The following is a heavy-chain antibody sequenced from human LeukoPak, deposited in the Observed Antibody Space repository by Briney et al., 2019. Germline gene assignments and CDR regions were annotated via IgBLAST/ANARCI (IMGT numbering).Heavy chain of an antibody. Sequence: GGSLRLSCAASGFTVSSHYMTWVRQAPGKGLEWVSVIYSGGSTYYADSVKGRFTISRDNSKNTLYLQMNSLRAEDTAVYYCARDSNYDYWGQGTLVTVSS. J-gene: IGHJ4*02. CDR2: IYSGGST. D-gene: IGHD3-3*02. CDR3: ARDSNYDY. V-gene: IGHV3-66*01. CDR1: GFTVSSHY.